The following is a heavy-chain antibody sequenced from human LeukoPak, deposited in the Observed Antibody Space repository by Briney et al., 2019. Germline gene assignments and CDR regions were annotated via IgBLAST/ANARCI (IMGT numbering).Heavy chain of an antibody. V-gene: IGHV4-4*07. CDR3: ARDIVYLIDEDYG. Sequence: SETLSLTCSVSGSSFYSYYWSWIRQPAGKGLEWIGRIHTSGSADYSPSLQSRVTISVDMSKKEFSLKLTSVTAADTAVYCCARDIVYLIDEDYGWGQGTLVSVSS. D-gene: IGHD4-17*01. CDR2: IHTSGSA. CDR1: GSSFYSYY. J-gene: IGHJ4*02.